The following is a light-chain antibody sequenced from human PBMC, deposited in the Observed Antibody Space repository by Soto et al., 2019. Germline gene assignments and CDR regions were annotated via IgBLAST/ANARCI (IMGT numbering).Light chain of an antibody. V-gene: IGLV2-14*03. J-gene: IGLJ2*01. Sequence: QSVLTQPPSVSGSPGQSITISCTGASSDIGGYNHVSWYQQHPGKAPKLIIYNVSHRPSGVSTRFSGSKYGNTASLIIAGLQAEDEADYFCSSYTNTSPHVIFGGGTKVTVL. CDR1: SSDIGGYNH. CDR3: SSYTNTSPHVI. CDR2: NVS.